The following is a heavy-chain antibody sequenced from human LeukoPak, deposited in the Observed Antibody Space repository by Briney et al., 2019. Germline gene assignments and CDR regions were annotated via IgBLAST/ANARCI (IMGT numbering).Heavy chain of an antibody. CDR3: ARDAARITMIVVGSDAFDI. CDR1: GGTFSSYA. J-gene: IGHJ3*02. Sequence: VASVKVSCKASGGTFSSYAISWVRQAPGQGLEWMGGIIPIFGTANYAQKFQGRVTITRDTSTSTVYMELSSLRSEDTAVYYCARDAARITMIVVGSDAFDIWGQGTMVTVSS. D-gene: IGHD3-22*01. CDR2: IIPIFGTA. V-gene: IGHV1-69*05.